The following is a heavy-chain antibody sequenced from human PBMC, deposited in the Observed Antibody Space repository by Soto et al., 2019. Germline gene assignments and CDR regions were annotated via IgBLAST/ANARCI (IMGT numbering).Heavy chain of an antibody. V-gene: IGHV3-23*01. Sequence: GGSLRLSCAASGFXFSSYAXXWVXQAXGKGLEWVSAISGSGGSTYYADSVKGRFTISRDNSKNTLYLQMNSLRAEDTAVYYCAKNPRGPAAFDYWGQGTLVTVSS. CDR1: GFXFSSYA. D-gene: IGHD2-2*01. CDR2: ISGSGGST. J-gene: IGHJ4*02. CDR3: AKNPRGPAAFDY.